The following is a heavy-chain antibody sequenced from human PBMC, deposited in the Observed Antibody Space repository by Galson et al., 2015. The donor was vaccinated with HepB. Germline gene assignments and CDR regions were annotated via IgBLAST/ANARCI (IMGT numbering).Heavy chain of an antibody. CDR3: ATRGGSVVPAATRPYWYFDL. Sequence: SVKVSCKASGYTFTSYYIHWARQAPGQGLEWMGIITPSGGSTSYAQRFQGRVTMTRDTSTSTVYMELSSLRSEDTAVYYCATRGGSVVPAATRPYWYFDLWGRGTLVTVSS. CDR1: GYTFTSYY. V-gene: IGHV1-46*01. D-gene: IGHD2-2*01. CDR2: ITPSGGST. J-gene: IGHJ2*01.